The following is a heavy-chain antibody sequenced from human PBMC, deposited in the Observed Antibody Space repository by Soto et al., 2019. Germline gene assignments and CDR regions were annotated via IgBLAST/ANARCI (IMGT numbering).Heavy chain of an antibody. D-gene: IGHD7-27*01. CDR1: GFTFDDYA. Sequence: EVQLVESGGVLVQPGRSLRLSCAASGFTFDDYAMHWVRQAPGKGLEWVSGISWNSGSIGYADSVKGRFTISRDNSKNSLYLQMNSLRAEDTALYYCAKSSEPLAPHSTGYDYWGQGTLVTVSS. CDR2: ISWNSGSI. J-gene: IGHJ4*02. V-gene: IGHV3-9*01. CDR3: AKSSEPLAPHSTGYDY.